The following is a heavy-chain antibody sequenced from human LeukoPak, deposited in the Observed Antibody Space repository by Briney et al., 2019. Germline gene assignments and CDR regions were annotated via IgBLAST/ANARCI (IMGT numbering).Heavy chain of an antibody. V-gene: IGHV3-13*01. CDR1: GFTFSDYD. CDR3: ARGAKEGVGGVYYFAH. CDR2: IGTAGDT. Sequence: PGGSLRLSCAASGFTFSDYDMHWVRQATGKGLEWVSAIGTAGDTYYTGSVKGRFTISRENAKNSLYLQMNSLRAGDTPVYYCARGAKEGVGGVYYFAHGGQGTLATVSS. J-gene: IGHJ4*02. D-gene: IGHD3-10*01.